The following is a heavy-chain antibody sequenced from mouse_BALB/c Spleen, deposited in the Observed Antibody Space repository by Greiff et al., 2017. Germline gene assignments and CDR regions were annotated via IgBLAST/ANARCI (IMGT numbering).Heavy chain of an antibody. D-gene: IGHD2-14*01. V-gene: IGHV2-9*02. CDR2: IWAGGST. J-gene: IGHJ4*01. CDR3: ARFYRLYAMDY. Sequence: QVQLKESGPGLVAPSQSLSITCTVSGFSLTSYGVHWVRQPPGKGLEWLGVIWAGGSTNYNSALMSRLSISKDNSKSQVFLKMNSLQTDDTAMYYCARFYRLYAMDYWGQGTSVTVSS. CDR1: GFSLTSYG.